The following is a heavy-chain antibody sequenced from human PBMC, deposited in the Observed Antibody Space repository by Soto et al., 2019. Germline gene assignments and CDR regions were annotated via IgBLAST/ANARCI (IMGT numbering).Heavy chain of an antibody. CDR3: ARASSCAYDSCAFDP. D-gene: IGHD3-16*01. Sequence: QVQLQESGPGLVKPSETLSLTCTVSGGSISTYYWSWIRQPPGKGLEWIGFIYYTGSTNYNPSLKSRVTLSLDTSKNQFSLKLSSVTAADTGVYYCARASSCAYDSCAFDPWGQGTLVTVSS. CDR1: GGSISTYY. CDR2: IYYTGST. V-gene: IGHV4-59*01. J-gene: IGHJ5*02.